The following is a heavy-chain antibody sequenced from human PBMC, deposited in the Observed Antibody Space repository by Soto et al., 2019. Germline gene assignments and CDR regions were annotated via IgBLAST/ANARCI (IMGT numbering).Heavy chain of an antibody. CDR2: IFDAATT. CDR1: GESVGRGTNY. J-gene: IGHJ6*02. CDR3: ARDRRGRADGFIYYYGMEV. Sequence: QVHLQESGPGLVKPSGTLSLICSVSGESVGRGTNYWSWVRQAPGRGLEWVGYIFDAATTNHCPTFESRVPLALDAAKNQVSLKLTSVTAADTAIYYCARDRRGRADGFIYYYGMEVWGQGTSVTVSS. V-gene: IGHV4-61*01. D-gene: IGHD4-17*01.